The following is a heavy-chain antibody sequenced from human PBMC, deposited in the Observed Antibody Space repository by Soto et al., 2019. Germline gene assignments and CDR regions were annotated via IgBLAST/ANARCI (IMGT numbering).Heavy chain of an antibody. V-gene: IGHV1-69*01. Sequence: QVQLVQSGAEVKKPGSSVKVSCKASGGTFSSYAISWVRQAPGQGLEWMGGIIPIFGTANYAQKFQGRVTITADEATSTAYMELSSLRTEDKAVYYCARGGGASRAFYYYYGMDVWGQGTTVTVSS. CDR2: IIPIFGTA. J-gene: IGHJ6*02. CDR1: GGTFSSYA. CDR3: ARGGGASRAFYYYYGMDV.